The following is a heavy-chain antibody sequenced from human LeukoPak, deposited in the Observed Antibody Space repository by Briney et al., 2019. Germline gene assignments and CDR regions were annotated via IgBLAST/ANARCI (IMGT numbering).Heavy chain of an antibody. D-gene: IGHD5-18*01. CDR2: TKQDGSEK. V-gene: IGHV3-7*03. Sequence: GGSLRLSCAASGFTFSSYWMSWVRQAPGKGLEWVANTKQDGSEKYYVDSVKGRFTISRDNAKNSLYLQMNSLRAEDTAAYYCARVLGGYSYGFDYWGQGTLVTVSS. CDR1: GFTFSSYW. J-gene: IGHJ4*02. CDR3: ARVLGGYSYGFDY.